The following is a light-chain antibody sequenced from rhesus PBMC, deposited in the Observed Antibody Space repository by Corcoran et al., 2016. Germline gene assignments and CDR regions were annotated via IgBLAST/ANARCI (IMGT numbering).Light chain of an antibody. Sequence: DVVMTQSPLSLPITPGQPASISCRSSQSLVHSNGNTYLSWYQQKPGQPPRRLFYQVSNRDSGVPDRFSGVGAGTDFTLKISRVEAEDVGVYYCGQGINVPRTFGQGTKVEIK. V-gene: IGKV2-65*01. CDR1: QSLVHSNGNTY. CDR2: QVS. J-gene: IGKJ1*01. CDR3: GQGINVPRT.